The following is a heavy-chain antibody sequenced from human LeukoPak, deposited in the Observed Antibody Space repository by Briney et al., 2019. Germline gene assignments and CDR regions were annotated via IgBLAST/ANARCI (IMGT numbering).Heavy chain of an antibody. V-gene: IGHV1-2*02. D-gene: IGHD5-12*01. J-gene: IGHJ4*02. Sequence: ASVKVSCKASGYTFTGYYMHWVRQAPGQGLEWMGWINPNSGGTNYAQKFQGRVTMTRDTSISTAYMELSRLRSDDTAVYYCARGYSGYDGYYFDYWGQGTLVTVSS. CDR3: ARGYSGYDGYYFDY. CDR2: INPNSGGT. CDR1: GYTFTGYY.